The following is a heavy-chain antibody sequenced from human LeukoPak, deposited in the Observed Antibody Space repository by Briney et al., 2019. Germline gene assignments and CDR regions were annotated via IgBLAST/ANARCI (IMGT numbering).Heavy chain of an antibody. D-gene: IGHD3-3*01. J-gene: IGHJ4*02. CDR2: IRVKAFGGTT. CDR3: TRYRRVVPKYYFVY. V-gene: IGHV3-49*04. CDR1: GFTLGDYA. Sequence: PGRSLRLSCTVSGFTLGDYAMSWVRQAPGKGLEWVSFIRVKAFGGTTQYAASVKGRFNISRDDSKSIAYLQMNSLKIEDTAVYYCTRYRRVVPKYYFVYWGQGTLVTVSS.